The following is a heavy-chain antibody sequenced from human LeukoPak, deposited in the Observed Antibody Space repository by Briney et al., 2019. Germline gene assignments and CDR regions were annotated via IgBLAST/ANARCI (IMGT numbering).Heavy chain of an antibody. D-gene: IGHD2-15*01. CDR1: RGSISSYY. Sequence: SETLSLTCTVSRGSISSYYWSWIRQPPGKGLEWIGYIYYSGSTNYNPSLKSRVTISVDTSKNQFSLKLSSVTAADTAVYYCAREGCSGGSCYSGVVAFDIWGQGTMVTVSS. J-gene: IGHJ3*02. V-gene: IGHV4-59*08. CDR2: IYYSGST. CDR3: AREGCSGGSCYSGVVAFDI.